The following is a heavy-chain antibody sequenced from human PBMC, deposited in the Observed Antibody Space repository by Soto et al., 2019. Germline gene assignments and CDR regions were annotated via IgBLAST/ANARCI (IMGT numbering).Heavy chain of an antibody. CDR3: ARNNYHDSSGYFDFDAFDI. V-gene: IGHV3-21*01. J-gene: IGHJ3*02. Sequence: EVQLVESGGGLVKPGGSLRLSCEAVGFTFSSYSMNWVRQAPGKGLEWVSSISSSSTYIYYADSVKGRFTISRDNAKNSLYLQMNSVRAEDTAVFYCARNNYHDSSGYFDFDAFDIWGQGTMVTVSS. D-gene: IGHD3-22*01. CDR2: ISSSSTYI. CDR1: GFTFSSYS.